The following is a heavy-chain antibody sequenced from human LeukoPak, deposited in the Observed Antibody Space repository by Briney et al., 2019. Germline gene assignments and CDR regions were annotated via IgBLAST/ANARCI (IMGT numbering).Heavy chain of an antibody. CDR2: TNHVGIT. J-gene: IGHJ6*03. D-gene: IGHD6-13*01. CDR3: ARGASSSSWYKSEYYYMDV. V-gene: IGHV4-34*01. CDR1: DESFDGYY. Sequence: SETLSLTCAVHDESFDGYYGSWIRQSPGKGLEWIGHTNHVGITNHNPSLKSRVTISVDTSKNQFTLKVRSVTAADTGVYYCARGASSSSWYKSEYYYMDVWGKGTTVTVSS.